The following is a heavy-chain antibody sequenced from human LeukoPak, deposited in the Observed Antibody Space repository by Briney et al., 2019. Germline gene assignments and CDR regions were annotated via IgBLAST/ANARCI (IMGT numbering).Heavy chain of an antibody. D-gene: IGHD3-9*01. V-gene: IGHV4-59*01. CDR1: GGSISSYY. CDR2: IYYSGST. Sequence: SETLSLTCTVSGGSISSYYWSWIRQPPGKGLEWIGYIYYSGSTNYNPSLKSRVTISVDTSKNQFSLKLSSVTAADTAVYYCARWVDYDILTGYRLFHYWGQGTLVTVSS. J-gene: IGHJ4*02. CDR3: ARWVDYDILTGYRLFHY.